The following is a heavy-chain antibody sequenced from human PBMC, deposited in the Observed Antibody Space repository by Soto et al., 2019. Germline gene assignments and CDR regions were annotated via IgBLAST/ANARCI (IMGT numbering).Heavy chain of an antibody. J-gene: IGHJ4*02. CDR2: INHSGST. CDR1: GGSFSGYY. Sequence: QVQLQQWGAGLLKPSETLSLTCAVYGGSFSGYYWSWIRQPPGKGLEWIGEINHSGSTNYNPSLKRRVTISVDTSKNQFSLKLSSVTAADTAVYYCASIAAAGLFFPDYWGQGTLVTVSS. CDR3: ASIAAAGLFFPDY. D-gene: IGHD6-13*01. V-gene: IGHV4-34*01.